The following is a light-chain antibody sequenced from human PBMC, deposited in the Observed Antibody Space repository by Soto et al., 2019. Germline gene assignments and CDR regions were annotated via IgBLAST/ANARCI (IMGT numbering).Light chain of an antibody. CDR3: QTWGTGIRV. CDR1: SGHSSYA. Sequence: QSVLTQSPSASASLGASVKLTCTLSSGHSSYAIAWHQQQPEKGPRYLMKLNSDGSHSKGDGIPDRFSGSSSGADRYLTISSLQSEDEADYYCQTWGTGIRVFGGGTKVTVL. CDR2: LNSDGSH. J-gene: IGLJ2*01. V-gene: IGLV4-69*01.